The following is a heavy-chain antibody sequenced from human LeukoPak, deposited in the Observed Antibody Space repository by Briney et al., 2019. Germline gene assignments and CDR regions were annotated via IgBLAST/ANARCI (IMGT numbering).Heavy chain of an antibody. CDR2: ISTYNGNT. D-gene: IGHD2-2*01. J-gene: IGHJ4*02. CDR3: ARADCSRTNCHGDVLDY. V-gene: IGHV1-18*01. CDR1: EYTFTKYG. Sequence: ASVKVSCKASEYTFTKYGISWVRQAPGQGLELLGWISTYNGNTIYAQRLQGRVTMTTDTSTNTAYMELRSLRSDDTAIYYCARADCSRTNCHGDVLDYWGQGTLVTVSS.